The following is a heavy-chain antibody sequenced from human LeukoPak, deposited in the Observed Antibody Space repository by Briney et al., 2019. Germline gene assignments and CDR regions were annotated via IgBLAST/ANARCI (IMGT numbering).Heavy chain of an antibody. CDR2: ISYDGSNK. D-gene: IGHD3/OR15-3a*01. V-gene: IGHV3-30-3*01. CDR1: GFTFSSYA. Sequence: GGSLRLSCAASGFTFSSYAMHWVRQAPGKGLEWVAVISYDGSNKYYADSVKGRFTISRDNSKNTPYLQMNSLRAEDTAVYYCARETSAGLWVNWFDPWGQGTLVTVSS. J-gene: IGHJ5*02. CDR3: ARETSAGLWVNWFDP.